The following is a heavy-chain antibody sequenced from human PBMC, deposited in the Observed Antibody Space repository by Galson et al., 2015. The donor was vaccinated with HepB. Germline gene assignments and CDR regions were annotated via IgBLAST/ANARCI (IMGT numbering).Heavy chain of an antibody. V-gene: IGHV3-23*01. J-gene: IGHJ4*02. CDR2: INTGSGRT. D-gene: IGHD5-12*01. CDR3: ARESSGNSGYDLNY. CDR1: GFTFSSYA. Sequence: SLRLSCAASGFTFSSYAMSWVRQAPGKGLEWVSAINTGSGRTFYADSVKGRFTIPRDNSKNTLYLQMNSLRAEDTAVYHCARESSGNSGYDLNYWGQGTLVTASS.